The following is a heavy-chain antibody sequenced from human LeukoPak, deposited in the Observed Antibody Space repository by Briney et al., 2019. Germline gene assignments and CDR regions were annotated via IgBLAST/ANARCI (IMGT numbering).Heavy chain of an antibody. CDR2: ISNDGSNA. J-gene: IGHJ4*02. Sequence: QPGRSLRLSCVASGFTFSTQGMHWVRQAPGKGLEWVALISNDGSNAYYGDSVKGRFTISRDNSKNSLYLQMNSLRAEDTAVYYCARERGSSLVDYWGQGTLVTVSS. V-gene: IGHV3-30*03. CDR3: ARERGSSLVDY. D-gene: IGHD6-6*01. CDR1: GFTFSTQG.